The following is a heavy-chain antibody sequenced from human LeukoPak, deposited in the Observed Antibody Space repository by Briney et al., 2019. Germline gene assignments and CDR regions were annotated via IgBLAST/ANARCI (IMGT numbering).Heavy chain of an antibody. Sequence: PGGSLRLSCAVSGFSVGGYWMTWVRQTPGKGLEWVANIKQDGNEKNYVDSVKGRFTISRDNAENSLFLQMNSLRVEDTAVYYCAREWQGGIAAAGTRIEGDYWGQGTLVAVSS. J-gene: IGHJ4*02. D-gene: IGHD6-13*01. CDR3: AREWQGGIAAAGTRIEGDY. V-gene: IGHV3-7*01. CDR2: IKQDGNEK. CDR1: GFSVGGYW.